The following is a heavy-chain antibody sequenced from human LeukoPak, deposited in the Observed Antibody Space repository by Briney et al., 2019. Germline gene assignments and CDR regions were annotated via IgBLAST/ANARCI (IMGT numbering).Heavy chain of an antibody. CDR1: GSTFSSYA. V-gene: IGHV3-23*01. CDR3: AKVLGSSWSFDY. CDR2: ISGSGGST. Sequence: GGSLRLSCAASGSTFSSYAMSWVRQAPGKGLEWVSAISGSGGSTYYADSVKGRFTISRDNSKNTLYLQMNSLRAEDTAVYYCAKVLGSSWSFDYWGQGTLATVSS. D-gene: IGHD6-13*01. J-gene: IGHJ4*02.